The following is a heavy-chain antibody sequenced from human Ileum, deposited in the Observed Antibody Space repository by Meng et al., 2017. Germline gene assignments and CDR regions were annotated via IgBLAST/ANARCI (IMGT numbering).Heavy chain of an antibody. CDR1: GASMSVGTW. CDR2: FHPGSGA. Sequence: QGQLQEAGPGLVKASETLSLTCSVSGASMSVGTWWSWVRQPPGKGLQWIGEFHPGSGATYNPSLKARVTISVDTSMQQFSLQLTSVTAADTAVYYCAKNGAYCLESWGQGTLVTVSS. V-gene: IGHV4-4*02. J-gene: IGHJ4*02. CDR3: AKNGAYCLES. D-gene: IGHD2-21*01.